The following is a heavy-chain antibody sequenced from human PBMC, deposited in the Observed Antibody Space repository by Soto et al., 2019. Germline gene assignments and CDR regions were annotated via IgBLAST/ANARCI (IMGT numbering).Heavy chain of an antibody. CDR2: ISSSSSYI. V-gene: IGHV3-21*01. J-gene: IGHJ4*02. CDR3: ARDRRCSGGSCFDY. D-gene: IGHD2-15*01. Sequence: EVQLVESGGGLVKPGGSLRLSCAASGFTFSSYSMNWVRQAPGKGLEWVSSISSSSSYIYYADSVKGRFTISRENAKNSLYLQMNSLRAEDTAVYYCARDRRCSGGSCFDYWGQGTLVTVSS. CDR1: GFTFSSYS.